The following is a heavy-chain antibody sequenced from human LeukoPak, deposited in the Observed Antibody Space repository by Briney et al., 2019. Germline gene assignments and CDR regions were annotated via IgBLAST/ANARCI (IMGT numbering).Heavy chain of an antibody. Sequence: ASVKVSCKASGGTFSSYAFSWVRQPPGQGLEWMGRIIPILGIANNAQKFQGRVTITADKSTSTAYMELSRLRSEDTAVYCCAGDYGGNSDYFDYRGQGTQGTVSS. CDR2: IIPILGIA. V-gene: IGHV1-69*04. D-gene: IGHD4-23*01. J-gene: IGHJ4*02. CDR1: GGTFSSYA. CDR3: AGDYGGNSDYFDY.